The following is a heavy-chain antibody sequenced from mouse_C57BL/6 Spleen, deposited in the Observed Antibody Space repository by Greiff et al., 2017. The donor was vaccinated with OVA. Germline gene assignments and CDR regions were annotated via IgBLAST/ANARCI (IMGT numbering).Heavy chain of an antibody. CDR3: ARPGGLGAMDY. CDR1: GFTFSDYG. J-gene: IGHJ4*01. Sequence: EVQVVESGGGLVKPGGSLKLSCAASGFTFSDYGMHWVRQAPEKGLEWVAYISSGSSTIYYAATVTGRFTLSRDTAKHTLFLQMTSLRSEDTAMNYCARPGGLGAMDYWGQGTPVPASS. V-gene: IGHV5-17*01. CDR2: ISSGSSTI. D-gene: IGHD4-1*01.